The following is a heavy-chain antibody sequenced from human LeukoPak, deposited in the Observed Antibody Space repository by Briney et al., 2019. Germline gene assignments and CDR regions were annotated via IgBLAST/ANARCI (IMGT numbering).Heavy chain of an antibody. D-gene: IGHD3-10*01. V-gene: IGHV3-33*01. J-gene: IGHJ4*02. CDR2: IWHGASHT. Sequence: RGALRLSCAASGFSFSTYAMHWVRQAPGKGLEWVALIWHGASHTFYTDSVKGRFTISRDNSKNTVYLQMNSLGGEDTAVYYCAREIFGSGSYTDYWGQGTLVTVSS. CDR1: GFSFSTYA. CDR3: AREIFGSGSYTDY.